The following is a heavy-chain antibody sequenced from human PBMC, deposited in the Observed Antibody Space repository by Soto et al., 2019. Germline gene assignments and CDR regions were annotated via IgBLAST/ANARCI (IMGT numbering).Heavy chain of an antibody. CDR1: GFTFSTYG. D-gene: IGHD6-13*01. J-gene: IGHJ6*02. CDR3: ANRYSSSWSPPYYCDGRDV. V-gene: IGHV3-30-3*01. Sequence: QVQLVESGGGVVQPGRSLRLSCAASGFTFSTYGMHWVRQAPGKGLEWVAVISYDGRNKYYEDSVKGRFTISIDKSKNTLDRQIKSLRAEDTAVYCFANRYSSSWSPPYYCDGRDVWGPGTTVNVSS. CDR2: ISYDGRNK.